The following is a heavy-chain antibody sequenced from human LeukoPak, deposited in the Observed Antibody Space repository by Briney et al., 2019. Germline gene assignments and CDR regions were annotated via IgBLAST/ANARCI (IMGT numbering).Heavy chain of an antibody. CDR2: IYYSGST. CDR1: GGSISSGGYY. Sequence: SETLSLTCTVSGGSISSGGYYWSWIRQHPGKGLEWIGYIYYSGSTYYNPSLKSRVTISVDTSKNQFSLKLSSMTAADTAVYYCARGGVWGYTAMVEKTWDYFDYWGQGTLVTVSS. V-gene: IGHV4-31*03. CDR3: ARGGVWGYTAMVEKTWDYFDY. J-gene: IGHJ4*02. D-gene: IGHD5-18*01.